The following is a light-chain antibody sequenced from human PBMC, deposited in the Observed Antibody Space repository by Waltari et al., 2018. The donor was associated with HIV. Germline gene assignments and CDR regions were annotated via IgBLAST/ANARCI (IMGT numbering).Light chain of an antibody. CDR3: QQYENWPPIT. CDR2: GAV. V-gene: IGKV3-15*01. CDR1: RSVNSN. J-gene: IGKJ5*01. Sequence: EIVMTQSPATLSVSPGERVTLSCRASRSVNSNFAWYQQKPGQAPRLLIYGAVGRAAGIPARFSGGGSGTEFTLTISSLQSEDVAVYYCQQYENWPPITFGQGTRLEIK.